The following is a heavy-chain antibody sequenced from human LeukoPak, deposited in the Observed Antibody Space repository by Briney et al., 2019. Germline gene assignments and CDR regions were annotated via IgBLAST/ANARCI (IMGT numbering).Heavy chain of an antibody. CDR3: ARDIGDCSSLSCYDHYYYMDV. D-gene: IGHD2-2*01. Sequence: GRSLRLSCAASGLIVSSHYMSWVRQAPGKGLEWVANIKQDGSEKYYVDSVKGRFTISRDNTKSSLYLQMNSLRAEDTAVYYCARDIGDCSSLSCYDHYYYMDVWGKGTTVTVSS. V-gene: IGHV3-7*01. J-gene: IGHJ6*03. CDR1: GLIVSSHY. CDR2: IKQDGSEK.